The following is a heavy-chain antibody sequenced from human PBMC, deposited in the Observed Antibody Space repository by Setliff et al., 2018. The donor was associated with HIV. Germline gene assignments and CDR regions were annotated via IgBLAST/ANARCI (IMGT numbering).Heavy chain of an antibody. J-gene: IGHJ4*02. CDR2: IWYDGSNK. V-gene: IGHV3-33*06. CDR3: AKGVGLG. CDR1: GFAFSTFG. Sequence: GGSLRLSCAASGFAFSTFGMHWVRQAPGKGLEWVAVIWYDGSNKYYADSVKGRFTISRDNSKNTLYLQMNSLRAEDTAVYYCAKGVGLGWGQGTLVTVSS. D-gene: IGHD3-16*01.